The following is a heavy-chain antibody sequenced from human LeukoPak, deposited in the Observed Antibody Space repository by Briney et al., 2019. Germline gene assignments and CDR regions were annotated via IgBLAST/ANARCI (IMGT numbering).Heavy chain of an antibody. CDR3: AKVVYYGSGSLGGFDY. D-gene: IGHD3-10*01. Sequence: PGGSLRLSCAASGFTLTNYAMSWARQAPGEGLEWVSTITGSGDGTYYADSVKGRFTISRDSSKNTLYLQMNSLRAEDTAVYYCAKVVYYGSGSLGGFDYWGQGTLVTVSS. CDR1: GFTLTNYA. V-gene: IGHV3-23*01. J-gene: IGHJ4*02. CDR2: ITGSGDGT.